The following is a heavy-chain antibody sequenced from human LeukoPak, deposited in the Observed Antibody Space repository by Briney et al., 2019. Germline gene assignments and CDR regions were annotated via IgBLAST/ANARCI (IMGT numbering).Heavy chain of an antibody. V-gene: IGHV3-9*01. D-gene: IGHD5-18*01. CDR1: GFTFDDYA. J-gene: IGHJ4*02. Sequence: GGSLRLSCAASGFTFDDYAMPWVRRAPGKGLEWVSGISWNSGSIGYADSVKGRFTISRDNAKNSLYLQMNSLRAEDTALYYCARTAPGPRCFDYWGQGTLVTVSS. CDR3: ARTAPGPRCFDY. CDR2: ISWNSGSI.